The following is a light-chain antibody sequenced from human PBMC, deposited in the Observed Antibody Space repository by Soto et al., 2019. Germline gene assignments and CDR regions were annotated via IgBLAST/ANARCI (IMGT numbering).Light chain of an antibody. J-gene: IGLJ1*01. Sequence: SVLTQPPPVSGAPGQRVTISCTGSSSNIGAGYDVHWYQQRPGTAPKLLIFGNINRPSGVPDRFSGSKSGTSASLAITGLQAEDVVDYCCQSYDRPLSARYVCGTEREVTGL. V-gene: IGLV1-40*01. CDR2: GNI. CDR1: SSNIGAGYD. CDR3: QSYDRPLSARYV.